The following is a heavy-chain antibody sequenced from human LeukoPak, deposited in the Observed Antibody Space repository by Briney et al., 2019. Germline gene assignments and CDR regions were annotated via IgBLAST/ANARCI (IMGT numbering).Heavy chain of an antibody. Sequence: GASVKVSCKASGYTSTSYAMHWVRQAPGQRLEWMGWINAGNGNTKYSQKFQGRVTITRDTSASTAYMELSSLRSEDTAVYYCARMLAVAGYYYGMDVWGQGTTVTVSS. D-gene: IGHD6-19*01. CDR2: INAGNGNT. V-gene: IGHV1-3*01. CDR3: ARMLAVAGYYYGMDV. J-gene: IGHJ6*02. CDR1: GYTSTSYA.